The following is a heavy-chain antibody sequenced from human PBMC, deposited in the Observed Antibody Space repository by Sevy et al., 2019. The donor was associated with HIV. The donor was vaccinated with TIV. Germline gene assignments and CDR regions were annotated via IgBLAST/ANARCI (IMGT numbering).Heavy chain of an antibody. CDR2: VYHTGST. CDR3: ASAPPVRSGDDSLNWFDP. D-gene: IGHD5-12*01. CDR1: GGSISVYY. J-gene: IGHJ5*02. Sequence: SETLSLTCTVSGGSISVYYWSWIRQPPGKELEYIGYVYHTGSTNYNPSLKSRVTISVDTSNNPYSLKLTSVTAADTVVYYCASAPPVRSGDDSLNWFDPWGQGTLVTVSS. V-gene: IGHV4-59*01.